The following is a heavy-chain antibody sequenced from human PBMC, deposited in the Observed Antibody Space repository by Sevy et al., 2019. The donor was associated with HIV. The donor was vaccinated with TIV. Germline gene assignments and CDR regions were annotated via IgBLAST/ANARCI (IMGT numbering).Heavy chain of an antibody. D-gene: IGHD6-6*01. J-gene: IGHJ4*02. CDR3: ARRLSGLVARQDYFDY. CDR1: GFTFSSYW. Sequence: GGSLRLSCAASGFTFSSYWMSWVRQAPGKGLEWVANIKQDGSEKYYVDSVKGRFTISRDNAKNSLYLQMNSLRVEDTAVYYCARRLSGLVARQDYFDYWGQGTLVTVSS. CDR2: IKQDGSEK. V-gene: IGHV3-7*01.